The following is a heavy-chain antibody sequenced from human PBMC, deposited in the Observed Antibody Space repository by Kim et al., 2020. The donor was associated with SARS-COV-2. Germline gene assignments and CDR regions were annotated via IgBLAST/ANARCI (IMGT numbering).Heavy chain of an antibody. V-gene: IGHV4-34*01. J-gene: IGHJ6*02. D-gene: IGHD6-19*01. CDR2: INHSGST. Sequence: SETLSLTCAVYGGSFSGYYWSWIRQPPGKGLEWIGEINHSGSTNYNPSLKSRVTISVDTSKNQFSLKLSSVTAADTAVYYCARGWSSSGWNYYYGMDVWGQGTTVTVSS. CDR3: ARGWSSSGWNYYYGMDV. CDR1: GGSFSGYY.